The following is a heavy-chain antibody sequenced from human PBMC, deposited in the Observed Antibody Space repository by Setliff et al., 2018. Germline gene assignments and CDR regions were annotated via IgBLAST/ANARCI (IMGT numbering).Heavy chain of an antibody. Sequence: PSETLSLTCTVSGASISDYYWTWIRQPAGKELEWIGRVSASGSTTYNPSLKSRVTMSVDTSRNQISLNLTSVTAADTAMYYCARVTNWGLDLRFDPWGQGILVTVSS. J-gene: IGHJ5*02. CDR2: VSASGST. V-gene: IGHV4-4*07. CDR3: ARVTNWGLDLRFDP. D-gene: IGHD7-27*01. CDR1: GASISDYY.